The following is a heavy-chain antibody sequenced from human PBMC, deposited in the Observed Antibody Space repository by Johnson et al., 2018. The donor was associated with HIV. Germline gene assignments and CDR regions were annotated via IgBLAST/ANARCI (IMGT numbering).Heavy chain of an antibody. V-gene: IGHV3-30-3*01. Sequence: QVHLVESGGGVVQPGRSLRLSCAASGFTFSSYAMHWVRQAPGKGLEWVAVISYDGSNKYYADSVKGRFSISRDNAKNSLYLQMNSLRAEDTAVYYCARDVGEEEWAYDIWGQGTMVTVSS. CDR2: ISYDGSNK. CDR3: ARDVGEEEWAYDI. D-gene: IGHD3-3*01. J-gene: IGHJ3*02. CDR1: GFTFSSYA.